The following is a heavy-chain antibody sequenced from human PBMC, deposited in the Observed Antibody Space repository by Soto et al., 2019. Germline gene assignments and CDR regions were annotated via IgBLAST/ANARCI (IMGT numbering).Heavy chain of an antibody. D-gene: IGHD3-22*01. J-gene: IGHJ4*02. V-gene: IGHV4-30-4*01. CDR2: IYYSGST. Sequence: PSETLSLTCTVSGGSISSGDYYWSWIRQPPGKGLEWIGYIYYSGSTYYNPSLKSRVTISVDTSKNQFSLKLSSVTAADTAVYYCARDRHYYDSSGYYSGWYFDYWGQGTLVTVSS. CDR3: ARDRHYYDSSGYYSGWYFDY. CDR1: GGSISSGDYY.